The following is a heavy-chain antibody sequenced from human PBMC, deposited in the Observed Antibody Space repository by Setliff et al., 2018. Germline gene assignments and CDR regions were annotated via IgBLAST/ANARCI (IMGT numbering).Heavy chain of an antibody. V-gene: IGHV1-2*02. CDR1: GYTFTDHY. J-gene: IGHJ4*02. D-gene: IGHD1-7*01. CDR3: AWYNWNYGGFDY. CDR2: INLNSGGT. Sequence: GASVKVSCKASGYTFTDHYMHWVRQAPGQGLEWMGWINLNSGGTNYAQKFQGRVTMTRDTSISTAYMELSRLRSDDTAVYYCAWYNWNYGGFDYWGQGTLVTVSS.